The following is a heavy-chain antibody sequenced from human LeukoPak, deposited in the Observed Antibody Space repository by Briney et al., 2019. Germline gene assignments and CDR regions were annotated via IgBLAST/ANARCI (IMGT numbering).Heavy chain of an antibody. J-gene: IGHJ4*02. CDR3: ARADYYDSSGILDY. V-gene: IGHV3-7*01. CDR2: IKQDGSEK. CDR1: GFTFSSYW. D-gene: IGHD3-22*01. Sequence: GGSLRLSCAASGFTFSSYWMSWVRQAPGKGLEWVANIKQDGSEKYYEDSVKGRFTISRDNAKNSLYLQMNSLRAEDTAVYYCARADYYDSSGILDYWGQGTLVTVSS.